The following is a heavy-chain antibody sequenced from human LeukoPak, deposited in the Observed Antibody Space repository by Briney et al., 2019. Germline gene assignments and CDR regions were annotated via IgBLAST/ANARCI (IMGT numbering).Heavy chain of an antibody. Sequence: SETLSLTCTVSGGSISSSSYYWGWIRQPPGKGLEWIGSIYYSGSTYYNPSLKSRVTISVDTSKNHFSVKLSSVTAADTAVYYCARDQGSSGFLGYFDYWGQGTLVTVSS. CDR1: GGSISSSSYY. CDR3: ARDQGSSGFLGYFDY. CDR2: IYYSGST. D-gene: IGHD6-19*01. J-gene: IGHJ4*02. V-gene: IGHV4-39*02.